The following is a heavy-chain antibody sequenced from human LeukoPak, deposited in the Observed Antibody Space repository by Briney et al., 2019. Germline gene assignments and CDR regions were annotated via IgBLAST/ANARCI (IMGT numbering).Heavy chain of an antibody. V-gene: IGHV1-46*01. CDR3: ARHTMVRGVERAFDI. CDR2: INPSGGST. Sequence: ASVKVSXKASGYTFTSYYMHWVRQAPGQGLEWMGIINPSGGSTSYAQKFQGRVTMTRDTSTSTVYMELSSLRSEDTAVYYCARHTMVRGVERAFDIWGQGTMVTVSS. D-gene: IGHD3-10*01. CDR1: GYTFTSYY. J-gene: IGHJ3*02.